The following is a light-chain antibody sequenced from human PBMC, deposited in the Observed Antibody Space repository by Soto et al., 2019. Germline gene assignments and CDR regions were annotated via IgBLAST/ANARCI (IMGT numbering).Light chain of an antibody. V-gene: IGLV2-14*01. CDR1: SSDVGGYKY. CDR2: EVS. J-gene: IGLJ2*01. Sequence: QSALTQPASVSGSPGQSITISCTGTSSDVGGYKYVSWYQQHPGKAPKLMIYEVSNRPSGVSNRFSGSKSGNTASLTISGLQAEDEADYYCSSYTSSRTGVVFGGGTQLTVL. CDR3: SSYTSSRTGVV.